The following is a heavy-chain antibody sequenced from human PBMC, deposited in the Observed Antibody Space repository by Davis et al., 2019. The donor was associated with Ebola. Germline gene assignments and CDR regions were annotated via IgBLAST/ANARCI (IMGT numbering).Heavy chain of an antibody. D-gene: IGHD3-10*01. Sequence: GESLKISCVDSAFTFRDYSMNWVRQAPGKGLEWVSIISSDGSNRFYADSVKGRFTVSRDNSKNTLYLQMNSLRAEDTAVYYCARDRDGSGSYSYYGMDVWGQGTTLTVSS. CDR2: ISSDGSNR. J-gene: IGHJ6*02. CDR1: AFTFRDYS. CDR3: ARDRDGSGSYSYYGMDV. V-gene: IGHV3-30*01.